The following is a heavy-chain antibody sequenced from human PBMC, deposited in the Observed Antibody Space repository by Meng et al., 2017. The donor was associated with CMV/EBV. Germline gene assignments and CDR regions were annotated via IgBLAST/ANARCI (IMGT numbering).Heavy chain of an antibody. CDR2: INPYNGNT. J-gene: IGHJ4*02. CDR1: GYTFTSYG. Sequence: ASVKVSCKASGYTFTSYGIIWVRQAPGQGLEWMGWINPYNGNTKYAQKNQGRVTMTTDTSTSTAYMELRNLRSDDTAVYYCARGFCRGGSCSQTEFDYWGQGTLVTVSS. D-gene: IGHD2-15*01. CDR3: ARGFCRGGSCSQTEFDY. V-gene: IGHV1-18*01.